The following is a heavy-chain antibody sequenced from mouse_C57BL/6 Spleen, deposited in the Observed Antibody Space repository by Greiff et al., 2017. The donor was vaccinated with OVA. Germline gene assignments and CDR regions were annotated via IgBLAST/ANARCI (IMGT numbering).Heavy chain of an antibody. Sequence: VQLQQSGAELVRPGASVTLSCKASGYTFTDYEMHWVKQTPVHGLEWIGAIDPETGGTAYNQKFKGKAILTADKSSSTAYMELRSLTSEDSAVYYCTSGTYSNPWFAYWGQGTLVTVSA. J-gene: IGHJ3*01. D-gene: IGHD2-5*01. CDR1: GYTFTDYE. CDR3: TSGTYSNPWFAY. V-gene: IGHV1-15*01. CDR2: IDPETGGT.